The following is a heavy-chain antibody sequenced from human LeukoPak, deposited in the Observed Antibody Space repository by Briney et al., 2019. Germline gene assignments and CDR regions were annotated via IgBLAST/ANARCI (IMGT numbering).Heavy chain of an antibody. Sequence: ASVKVSCKASGYTFTGYYMHWVRQAPGQGLEWMGRINPNSGGTNYAQKFQGRVTMTRDTSISTAYMELSRLRSDDAAVYYCAREGRFGGVIVPDYWGQGTLVTVSS. D-gene: IGHD3-16*02. CDR3: AREGRFGGVIVPDY. CDR1: GYTFTGYY. J-gene: IGHJ4*02. V-gene: IGHV1-2*06. CDR2: INPNSGGT.